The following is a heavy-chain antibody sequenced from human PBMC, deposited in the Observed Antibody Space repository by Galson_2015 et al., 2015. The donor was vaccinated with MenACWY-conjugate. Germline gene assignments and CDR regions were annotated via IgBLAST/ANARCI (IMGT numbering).Heavy chain of an antibody. CDR2: MNPKSGNT. V-gene: IGHV1-8*01. CDR1: GYTLTFHD. Sequence: SVKVSCKASGYTLTFHDMSWVRQVAGQGLECLGWMNPKSGNTGYTQKFQGRVTMARNNSITTTYLELSSLKSEDTAVYFCARLTGGRFDLWGQGTLVTVSS. J-gene: IGHJ4*02. CDR3: ARLTGGRFDL. D-gene: IGHD7-27*01.